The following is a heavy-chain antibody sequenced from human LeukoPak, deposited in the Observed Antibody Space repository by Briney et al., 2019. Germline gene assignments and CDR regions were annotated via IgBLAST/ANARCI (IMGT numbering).Heavy chain of an antibody. CDR1: GFTFGTYA. Sequence: GGSLRLSCAASGFTFGTYAMSWVRQAPGKGLEWISAISGSGGSTYYADSVKGRFTISRDNSKNTMYLQMNSLRAEDTALYYCARDRSGSYPNWFDPWGQGTLVTVSS. J-gene: IGHJ5*02. V-gene: IGHV3-23*01. CDR3: ARDRSGSYPNWFDP. D-gene: IGHD3-10*01. CDR2: ISGSGGST.